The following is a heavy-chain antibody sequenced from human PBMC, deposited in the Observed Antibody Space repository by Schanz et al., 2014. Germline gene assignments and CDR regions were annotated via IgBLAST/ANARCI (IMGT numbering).Heavy chain of an antibody. Sequence: QVQLVQSGAEVKKPGASVRLSCEASGYTFTSYYMHWVRQAPGQGLEWMGIINPSGGSTSYAQKFQTRVTLTRDTSTGTAYLGLTRLRFEDTAVYYCARGSLAGYVALLMAANDYWGQGTLLTVSS. V-gene: IGHV1-46*01. CDR1: GYTFTSYY. D-gene: IGHD2-15*01. CDR3: ARGSLAGYVALLMAANDY. J-gene: IGHJ4*02. CDR2: INPSGGST.